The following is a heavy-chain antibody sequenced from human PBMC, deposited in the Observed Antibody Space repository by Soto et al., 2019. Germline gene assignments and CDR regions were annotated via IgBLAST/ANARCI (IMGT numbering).Heavy chain of an antibody. CDR3: ARDLFDY. V-gene: IGHV3-7*01. Sequence: GGSLRLSCAASGFTFSNYWMNWVRQAPGKGLEWVANINEDGREKYYVDYAKGRFTIYRDNAKNSLFLQMSSLRAEDTAVYYCARDLFDYWGQGT. J-gene: IGHJ4*02. CDR1: GFTFSNYW. CDR2: INEDGREK.